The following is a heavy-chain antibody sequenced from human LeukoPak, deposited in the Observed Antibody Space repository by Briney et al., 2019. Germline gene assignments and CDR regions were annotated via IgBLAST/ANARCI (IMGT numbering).Heavy chain of an antibody. CDR3: ARLGAVDYDSSGNYYYGMDV. CDR2: IYPGYSDT. CDR1: GYSFTSYW. D-gene: IGHD3-22*01. V-gene: IGHV5-51*01. Sequence: GESLQISCKGSGYSFTSYWIGWVRQMPGKGLEWMGIIYPGYSDTRYSPSFQGQVTIAADKSISTAYLQWSSLKASDTAMYYCARLGAVDYDSSGNYYYGMDVWGQGTTVTVSS. J-gene: IGHJ6*02.